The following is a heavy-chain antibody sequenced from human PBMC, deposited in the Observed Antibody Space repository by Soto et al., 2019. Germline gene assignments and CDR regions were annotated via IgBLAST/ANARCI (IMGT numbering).Heavy chain of an antibody. CDR2: MYAAGST. Sequence: EVQLVESGGGLVQPGGSLRLSCAVTGFTISSNYMKWVRKAPGKGMEWVSVMYAAGSTYYEDSVKGRFNISRDNSKNTVYLQMNSLRGEDTAVYYCARGSNSNDLKLFDYWGQGTLVTFYS. CDR1: GFTISSNY. V-gene: IGHV3-66*01. CDR3: ARGSNSNDLKLFDY. J-gene: IGHJ4*02. D-gene: IGHD3-3*02.